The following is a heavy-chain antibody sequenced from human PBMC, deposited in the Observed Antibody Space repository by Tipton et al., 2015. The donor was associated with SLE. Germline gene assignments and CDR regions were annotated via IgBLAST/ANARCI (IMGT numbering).Heavy chain of an antibody. V-gene: IGHV4-59*04. D-gene: IGHD2-2*01. CDR3: AVGYCSSTSCQREYFQH. CDR1: GASISSYN. Sequence: TLSLTCTVSGASISSYNWNWIRQPPGKGLEWIGTIYHSGSTYYNPSLKSRVTISVDTSKNQFSLKLSSVTAADTAVYYCAVGYCSSTSCQREYFQHWGQGTLVTVSS. CDR2: IYHSGST. J-gene: IGHJ1*01.